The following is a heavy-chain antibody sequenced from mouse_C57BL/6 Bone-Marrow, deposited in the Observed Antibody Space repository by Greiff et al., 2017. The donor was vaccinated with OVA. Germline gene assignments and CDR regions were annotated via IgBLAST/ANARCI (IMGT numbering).Heavy chain of an antibody. Sequence: EVQRVESGGGLVKPGGSLKLSCAASGFTFSDYGMHWVRQAPEKGLEWVAYISSGSSTIYYADTVKGRFTISRDNAKNTLFLQMTSLRSEDTAMYYCARGGFYYGSRRAMDYWGQGTSVTVSS. J-gene: IGHJ4*01. CDR3: ARGGFYYGSRRAMDY. CDR2: ISSGSSTI. V-gene: IGHV5-17*01. CDR1: GFTFSDYG. D-gene: IGHD1-1*01.